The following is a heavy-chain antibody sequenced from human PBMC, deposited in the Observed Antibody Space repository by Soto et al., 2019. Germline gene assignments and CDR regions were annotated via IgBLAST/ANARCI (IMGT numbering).Heavy chain of an antibody. Sequence: PSETLSLTCTVSGGSISSYYWSWIRQPPGKGLEWIGYIYYSGSTNYNPSLKSRVTISVDTSKNQFSLKLSSVTAADTAVYYCARGAPLARITMVREASKGDYYYYYGMDVWGQGTTVTVSS. J-gene: IGHJ6*02. CDR3: ARGAPLARITMVREASKGDYYYYYGMDV. CDR2: IYYSGST. D-gene: IGHD3-10*01. V-gene: IGHV4-59*01. CDR1: GGSISSYY.